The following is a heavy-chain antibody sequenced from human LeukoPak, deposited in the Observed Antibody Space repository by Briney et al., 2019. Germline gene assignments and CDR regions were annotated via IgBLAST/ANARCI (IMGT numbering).Heavy chain of an antibody. CDR3: ARDSRITIFGVVKYYFDY. V-gene: IGHV1-2*02. J-gene: IGHJ4*02. CDR1: GYTFTGYY. D-gene: IGHD3-3*01. CDR2: INPNSGGS. Sequence: GASVKVSCKASGYTFTGYYMHWVRQAPGQGLEWMGWINPNSGGSNYAQKFQGRVTMTRDTSISTANMELSRLRSDDTAVYYCARDSRITIFGVVKYYFDYWGQGTLVTVSS.